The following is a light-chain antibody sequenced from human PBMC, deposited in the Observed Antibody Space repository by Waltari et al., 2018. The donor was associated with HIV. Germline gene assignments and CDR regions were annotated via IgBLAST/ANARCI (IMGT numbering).Light chain of an antibody. Sequence: QSVLTQPPSVSGAPGQRVTISCTGSSSNTGAGYDVHWYQQLPGTAPKRLIYVNSSRPSGVPDLCSGAKAGTSVSLARTGLQAEDEADYFCQSYDSRLRAVVFGGGTKLTVL. CDR2: VNS. CDR3: QSYDSRLRAVV. V-gene: IGLV1-40*01. CDR1: SSNTGAGYD. J-gene: IGLJ2*01.